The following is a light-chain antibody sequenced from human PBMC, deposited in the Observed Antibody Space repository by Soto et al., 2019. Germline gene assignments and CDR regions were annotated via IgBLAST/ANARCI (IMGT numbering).Light chain of an antibody. CDR2: AVT. Sequence: QSALTQPAAVSGSPGQSITISCTGTSTDVGSYNLVSWYQQHPGKAPKLIIYAVTKRPAGVSSRFSGSKSGNTASLTISGLQAEDEADYYCSSYAGFSTGIFGGGTKLTVL. CDR1: STDVGSYNL. V-gene: IGLV2-23*02. J-gene: IGLJ2*01. CDR3: SSYAGFSTGI.